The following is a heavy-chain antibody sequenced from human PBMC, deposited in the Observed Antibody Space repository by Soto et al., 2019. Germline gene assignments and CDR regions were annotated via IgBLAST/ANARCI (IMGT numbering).Heavy chain of an antibody. CDR3: ARPRAVPAALSYYFDY. V-gene: IGHV3-30-3*01. D-gene: IGHD2-2*01. CDR2: ILYDGGNK. J-gene: IGHJ4*02. Sequence: QVQLVESGGGVVQPGRSLRLSCAASGFTFGSYTMHWVRQAPGKGLEWVAIILYDGGNKNYADSVKGRFTISRDNSKNTLYLQMNSLRAEDTAVYYCARPRAVPAALSYYFDYWGQGTLVTVSS. CDR1: GFTFGSYT.